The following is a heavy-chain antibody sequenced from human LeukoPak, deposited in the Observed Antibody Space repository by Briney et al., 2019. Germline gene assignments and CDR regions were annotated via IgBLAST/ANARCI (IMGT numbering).Heavy chain of an antibody. Sequence: ASVKVSCKASGYTFTSYDINWVRQTTGQGLEWMGWMNPSSANTGYAQKFQGRVTMTRNTSISTAYMELSSLRSEDTAVYYCARPLTMVRGVKGTFDIWGQGTMVTVSS. J-gene: IGHJ3*02. V-gene: IGHV1-8*01. CDR3: ARPLTMVRGVKGTFDI. CDR2: MNPSSANT. D-gene: IGHD3-10*01. CDR1: GYTFTSYD.